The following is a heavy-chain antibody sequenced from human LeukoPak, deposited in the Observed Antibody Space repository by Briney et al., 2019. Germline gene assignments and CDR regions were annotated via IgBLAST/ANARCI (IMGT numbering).Heavy chain of an antibody. CDR1: GFTVSSHY. CDR2: IYTGGGT. D-gene: IGHD3-3*01. Sequence: PGGSLRLSCAVSGFTVSSHYMSWVRQAPGKGLEWVSVIYTGGGTYYADSVKGRFTIFRDNSKNTLHLQMHRLRAEDTAVYYCASGPPRVYDFWSGFDYWGQGTLVTVSS. V-gene: IGHV3-66*01. CDR3: ASGPPRVYDFWSGFDY. J-gene: IGHJ4*02.